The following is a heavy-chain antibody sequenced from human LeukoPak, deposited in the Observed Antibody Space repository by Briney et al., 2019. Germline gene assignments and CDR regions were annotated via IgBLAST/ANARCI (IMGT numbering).Heavy chain of an antibody. D-gene: IGHD6-19*01. CDR1: GVTFSSYG. CDR3: AKLIAVALRDY. CDR2: ISYDGSNK. J-gene: IGHJ4*02. V-gene: IGHV3-30*18. Sequence: GGSLRLSCAASGVTFSSYGMHWVRQAPGKGLEWVAVISYDGSNKYYADSVKGRFTISRDNSKNTLYLQMNSLRAEDTAVYYCAKLIAVALRDYWGQGTLVTVSS.